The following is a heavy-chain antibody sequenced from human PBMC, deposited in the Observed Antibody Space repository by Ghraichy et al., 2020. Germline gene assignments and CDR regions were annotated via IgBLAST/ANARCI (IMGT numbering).Heavy chain of an antibody. CDR1: GGTFCSYA. V-gene: IGHV1-69*13. CDR2: IIPIFGTA. CDR3: ARMSPSTIVVVPAAIGWFDP. D-gene: IGHD2-2*01. Sequence: SVKVSCKASGGTFCSYATTHERQAPGQGLEWKGGIIPIFGTANYAQKFQGRVTITADESTSTAYMELSSLRSEDTAVYYCARMSPSTIVVVPAAIGWFDPWGQ. J-gene: IGHJ5*02.